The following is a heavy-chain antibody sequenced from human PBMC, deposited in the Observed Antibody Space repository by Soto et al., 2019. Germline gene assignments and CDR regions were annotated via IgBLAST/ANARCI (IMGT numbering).Heavy chain of an antibody. Sequence: GESLKISCKGSGYSFTSYWIGWVRQMPGKGLEWMGIIYPGDSDTRYSPSFQGQVTISADKSISTAYLQWSSLKASDTAMYYCARTLEGDTLGPLDAFDIWGQGTMVTVSS. D-gene: IGHD2-2*02. CDR3: ARTLEGDTLGPLDAFDI. CDR1: GYSFTSYW. CDR2: IYPGDSDT. J-gene: IGHJ3*02. V-gene: IGHV5-51*01.